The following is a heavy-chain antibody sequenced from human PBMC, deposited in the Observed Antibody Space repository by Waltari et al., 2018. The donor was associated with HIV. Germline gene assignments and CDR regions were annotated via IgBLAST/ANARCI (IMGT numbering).Heavy chain of an antibody. V-gene: IGHV4-34*01. Sequence: QVQLQQWGAGLLKPSETLSPTCAVYGGSFSGYYWSWIRHPPAKGLEWIGEINHSGSTNYNPSLKSRVTISVDTSKNQFSLKLSSVTAADTAVYYCARRDIVVVPAAKQKYYFDYWGQGTLVTVSS. CDR3: ARRDIVVVPAAKQKYYFDY. CDR1: GGSFSGYY. CDR2: INHSGST. D-gene: IGHD2-2*01. J-gene: IGHJ4*02.